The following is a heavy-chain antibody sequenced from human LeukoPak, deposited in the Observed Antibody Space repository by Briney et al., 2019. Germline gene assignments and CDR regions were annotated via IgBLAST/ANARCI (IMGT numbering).Heavy chain of an antibody. CDR3: ARPRLLGAYYYGMDV. CDR1: GGTFSSYA. J-gene: IGHJ6*02. D-gene: IGHD1-26*01. Sequence: GASVKVSCKASGGTFSSYAISWVRQAPGQGLEWMGRIIPILGIANYAQKFQGRATITADKSTSTAYMELSSLRSEDTAVYYCARPRLLGAYYYGMDVWGQGTTVTVSS. V-gene: IGHV1-69*04. CDR2: IIPILGIA.